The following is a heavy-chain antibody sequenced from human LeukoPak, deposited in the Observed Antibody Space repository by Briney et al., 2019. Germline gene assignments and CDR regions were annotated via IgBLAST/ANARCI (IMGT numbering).Heavy chain of an antibody. CDR1: GLSSGSFW. J-gene: IGHJ4*02. V-gene: IGHV3-30*03. CDR2: ISYDGIKK. CDR3: ARDQCSGGTCYDDY. D-gene: IGHD2-15*01. Sequence: GVSLTLPCAASGLSSGSFWMKWVRQAPGGGRVWVAFISYDGIKKYYAESVKGRFTISRDNSKNTLYPQMNSLRTEDTAVYYCARDQCSGGTCYDDYWGQGTLVTVSS.